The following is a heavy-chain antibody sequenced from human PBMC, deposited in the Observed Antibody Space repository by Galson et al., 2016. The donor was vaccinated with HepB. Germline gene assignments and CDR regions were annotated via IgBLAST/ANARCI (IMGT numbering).Heavy chain of an antibody. CDR1: GLTFSGFW. CDR2: INGDGSST. Sequence: SLRLSCAASGLTFSGFWMHWVRQAPGKGLVWVSGINGDGSSTTYADSVKGRFTISRDNAKNTLYLQMNSLRAEDTAVYSCARGRTQLPYAFGIWGQGTMVTVAS. CDR3: ARGRTQLPYAFGI. J-gene: IGHJ3*02. V-gene: IGHV3-74*01. D-gene: IGHD1-1*01.